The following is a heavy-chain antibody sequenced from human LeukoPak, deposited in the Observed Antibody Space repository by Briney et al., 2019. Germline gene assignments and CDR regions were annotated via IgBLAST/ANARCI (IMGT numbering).Heavy chain of an antibody. CDR3: ARSRYDFWSPGNWFDP. Sequence: PGGSLRLSCAASGFTFSSYAMHWVRQAPGKGLEWVAVISYDGSNKYYADSVKGRFTISRDNSKNTLYLQMNSLRAEDTAVYYCARSRYDFWSPGNWFDPWGQGTLVTVSS. CDR2: ISYDGSNK. D-gene: IGHD3-3*01. CDR1: GFTFSSYA. V-gene: IGHV3-30*04. J-gene: IGHJ5*02.